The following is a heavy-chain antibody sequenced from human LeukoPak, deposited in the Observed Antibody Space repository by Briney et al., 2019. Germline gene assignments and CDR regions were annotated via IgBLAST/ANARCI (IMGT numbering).Heavy chain of an antibody. V-gene: IGHV6-1*01. CDR1: GDSVSRTNAA. CDR2: TYYRTRWYS. CDR3: ARGGFGMTGALFDQ. J-gene: IGHJ4*02. D-gene: IGHD2-15*01. Sequence: SQTLSLTCAISGDSVSRTNAAWNWIRQSPSRGLEWLGRTYYRTRWYSDSAVSVKSRIIINPDTSKNQFSLQLNSMTPEDTAVYYCARGGFGMTGALFDQWAQGTPVTVSS.